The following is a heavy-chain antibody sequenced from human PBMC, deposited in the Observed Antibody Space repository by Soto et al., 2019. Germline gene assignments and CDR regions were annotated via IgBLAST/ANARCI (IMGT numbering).Heavy chain of an antibody. J-gene: IGHJ4*02. Sequence: ASETLSLTXTVSGGSISSGGYYWSWIRQHPGKGLEWIGYIYYSGSTYYNPSLKSRVTISVDTSKNQFSLKLSSVTAADTAVYYCARADGNVLDYWGQGTLVTVSS. D-gene: IGHD3-16*01. CDR2: IYYSGST. CDR1: GGSISSGGYY. CDR3: ARADGNVLDY. V-gene: IGHV4-31*02.